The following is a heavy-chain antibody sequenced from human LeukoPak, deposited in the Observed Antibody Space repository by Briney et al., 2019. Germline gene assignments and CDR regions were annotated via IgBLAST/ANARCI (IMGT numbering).Heavy chain of an antibody. D-gene: IGHD3-3*01. CDR1: GYTFTSCA. CDR3: AGPFGVVSPEDYYGMDV. Sequence: SVKVSCKASGYTFTSCAMHWVRQAPGQRLEWMGRIIPIFGIANYAQKFQGRVTITADKSTSTAYMELSSLRSEDTAVYYCAGPFGVVSPEDYYGMDVWGQGTTVTVSS. V-gene: IGHV1-69*04. J-gene: IGHJ6*02. CDR2: IIPIFGIA.